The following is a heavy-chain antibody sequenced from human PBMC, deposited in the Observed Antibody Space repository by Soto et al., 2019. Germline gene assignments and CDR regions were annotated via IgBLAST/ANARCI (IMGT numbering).Heavy chain of an antibody. CDR2: INAGNGNT. D-gene: IGHD3-22*01. J-gene: IGHJ4*02. V-gene: IGHV1-3*01. Sequence: ASVKVSCKASGYTFTSYAMHWVRQAPGQRLEWMGWINAGNGNTKYSQKFQGRVTITRDTSASTAYMELSNLRSEDTAVYYCARDPVDSSGYYHFDYWGQGTLVTVSS. CDR3: ARDPVDSSGYYHFDY. CDR1: GYTFTSYA.